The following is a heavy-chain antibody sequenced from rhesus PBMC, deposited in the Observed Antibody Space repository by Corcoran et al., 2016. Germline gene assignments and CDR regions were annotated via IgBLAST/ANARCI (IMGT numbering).Heavy chain of an antibody. CDR1: GFSISTSGMG. Sequence: QVTLKESGPALVKPTQTLTLTCTFSGFSISTSGMGVGWIRQPPGKALEWLALIYWNDDKYYSKSLKSRLTSSKDTSKNHVVLTMTNMDPVDTATYYCARRHGIAAAVFDYWGQGVLVTVSS. CDR3: ARRHGIAAAVFDY. D-gene: IGHD6-25*01. V-gene: IGHV2-174*01. CDR2: IYWNDDK. J-gene: IGHJ4*01.